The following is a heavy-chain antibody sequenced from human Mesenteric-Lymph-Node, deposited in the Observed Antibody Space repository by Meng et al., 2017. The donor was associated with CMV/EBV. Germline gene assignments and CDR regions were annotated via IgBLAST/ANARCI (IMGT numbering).Heavy chain of an antibody. Sequence: GESLKISCAASGFTFSSYWMSWVRQAPGKGLEWVANIKQDGSEKYYVDSVKGRFTISRDNAKNSLYLQMNSLRAEDTAVYYCARRLGCSSTSCLKSGGMDVWGQGTTVTVSS. CDR1: GFTFSSYW. CDR2: IKQDGSEK. D-gene: IGHD2-2*01. V-gene: IGHV3-7*01. J-gene: IGHJ6*02. CDR3: ARRLGCSSTSCLKSGGMDV.